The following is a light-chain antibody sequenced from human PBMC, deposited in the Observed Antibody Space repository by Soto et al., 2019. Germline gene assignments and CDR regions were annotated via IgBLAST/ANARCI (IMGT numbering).Light chain of an antibody. J-gene: IGKJ1*01. CDR3: QQYGSSPRT. CDR1: QSVSSN. Sequence: ERVMTQSPATLSVSPGERATLSCRASQSVSSNLAWYQQKPGQGPRLLMYGASSRATGIPDRFSGSGSGTDFTLTISRLEPEDFVVYYCQQYGSSPRTFGQGIKVDI. CDR2: GAS. V-gene: IGKV3-20*01.